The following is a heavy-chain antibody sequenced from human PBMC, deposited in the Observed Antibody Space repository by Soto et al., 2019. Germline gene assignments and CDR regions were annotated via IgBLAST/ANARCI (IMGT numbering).Heavy chain of an antibody. J-gene: IGHJ3*02. D-gene: IGHD6-13*01. CDR3: ARGRIAAATPLGAFDI. CDR1: GYTFTSYG. V-gene: IGHV1-18*01. Sequence: ASVKVSCKASGYTFTSYGISWVRQAPGQGLEWMGWISAYNGNTNYAQKLQGRVTMTTDTSTSTAYMELRSLRSDDTAVYYCARGRIAAATPLGAFDIWGQGTMVTVSS. CDR2: ISAYNGNT.